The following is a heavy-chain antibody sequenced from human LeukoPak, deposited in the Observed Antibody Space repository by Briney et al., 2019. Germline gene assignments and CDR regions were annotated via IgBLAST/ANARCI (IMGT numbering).Heavy chain of an antibody. D-gene: IGHD1-26*01. CDR3: ATADWESFYFDS. CDR2: TSYSEGT. Sequence: SETLSLTCTVSGGSVSRGGYYRNWIRQHPGKGLEWIGFTSYSEGTYYNPSLMSRITISVDRSQNQFSLKMRDVTAADTAVYFCATADWESFYFDSWGQGALVAVSS. V-gene: IGHV4-31*03. J-gene: IGHJ4*02. CDR1: GGSVSRGGYY.